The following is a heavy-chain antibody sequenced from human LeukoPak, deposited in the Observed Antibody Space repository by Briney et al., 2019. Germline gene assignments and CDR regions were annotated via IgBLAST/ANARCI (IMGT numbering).Heavy chain of an antibody. V-gene: IGHV1-69*06. CDR2: IIPIFGTA. D-gene: IGHD2-2*01. J-gene: IGHJ5*02. CDR3: ARARGDCSSTSCHGPIRFSWFDP. CDR1: GGTFSSYA. Sequence: GASVKVSCKASGGTFSSYAISWVRQAPGQGLEWMGGIIPIFGTANYAQKFQGRVTITADKSTSTAYMELSSLRSEDTAVYYCARARGDCSSTSCHGPIRFSWFDPWGQGTLVTVSS.